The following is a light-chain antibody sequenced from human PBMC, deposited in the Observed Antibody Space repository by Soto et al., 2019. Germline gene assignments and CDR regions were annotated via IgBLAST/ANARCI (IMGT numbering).Light chain of an antibody. CDR3: SSYTTSNTRQIV. V-gene: IGLV2-14*03. CDR2: DVS. CDR1: SSDVVGYNY. Sequence: ELTRPAPVSGFPGQSITTSCTGTSSDVVGYNYVSWYQHHPGKAPKLMIFDVSNRPSGVSNRFSGSKSGNTASLTISGLQPEDEADYYCSSYTTSNTRQIVFGTGTKVTVL. J-gene: IGLJ1*01.